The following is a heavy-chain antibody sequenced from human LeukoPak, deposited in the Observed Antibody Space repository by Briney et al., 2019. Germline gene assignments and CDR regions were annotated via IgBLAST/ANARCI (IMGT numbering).Heavy chain of an antibody. J-gene: IGHJ4*02. CDR1: GFTFSSYG. Sequence: PGGSLRLSCAASGFTFSSYGMHWVRQAPGKGLEWVAVISYDGSNKYYADSVKGRFIISRDNSKNTLYLQMNSLRAEDTAVYYCAKDPYCGGDCLTSYFDYWGQGTLVTVSS. D-gene: IGHD2-21*02. CDR2: ISYDGSNK. CDR3: AKDPYCGGDCLTSYFDY. V-gene: IGHV3-30*18.